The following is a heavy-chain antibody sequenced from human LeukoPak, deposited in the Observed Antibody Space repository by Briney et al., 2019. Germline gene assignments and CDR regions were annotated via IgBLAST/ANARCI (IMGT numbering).Heavy chain of an antibody. CDR3: AQCPYYYGSGSYDPPDY. J-gene: IGHJ4*02. D-gene: IGHD3-10*01. Sequence: GGSLRLSCAASGFTFSSYAMSWVRQAPGKGLEWVSAISGSGGSTYYADSVKGRSTISRDNSKNTLYLQMNSLRAEDTAVYYCAQCPYYYGSGSYDPPDYWGQGTLVTVSS. V-gene: IGHV3-23*01. CDR2: ISGSGGST. CDR1: GFTFSSYA.